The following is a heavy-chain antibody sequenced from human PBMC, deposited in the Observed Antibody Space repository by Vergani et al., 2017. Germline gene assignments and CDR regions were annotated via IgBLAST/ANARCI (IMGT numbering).Heavy chain of an antibody. J-gene: IGHJ5*02. Sequence: QVQLVQSGAEVKKPGASVKVSCKASGYTFTSYYMHWVRQAPGQGLEWMGIINPSGGNTSYAQKFQGRVTMTRDTSTSTVYMELSSLRSEDTAVYYCARADSGSYWLVNSGSGHNWFDPWGQGTLVTVSS. CDR2: INPSGGNT. CDR1: GYTFTSYY. V-gene: IGHV1-46*01. CDR3: ARADSGSYWLVNSGSGHNWFDP. D-gene: IGHD1-26*01.